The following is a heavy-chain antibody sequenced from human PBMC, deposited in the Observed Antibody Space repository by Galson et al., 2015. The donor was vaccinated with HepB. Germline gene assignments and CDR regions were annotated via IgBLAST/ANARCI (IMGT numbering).Heavy chain of an antibody. CDR1: GGTFSSYA. CDR2: IIPVFGTA. CDR3: ARAGYDILTGYYKGQYNWFDP. Sequence: SVKVSCKASGGTFSSYAISWVRQAPGQGLEWMGGIIPVFGTANHAQKFQGRVTITADESTSTAYMELSSLRSEDTAVYYCARAGYDILTGYYKGQYNWFDPWGQGTRVTVSS. J-gene: IGHJ5*02. D-gene: IGHD3-9*01. V-gene: IGHV1-69*13.